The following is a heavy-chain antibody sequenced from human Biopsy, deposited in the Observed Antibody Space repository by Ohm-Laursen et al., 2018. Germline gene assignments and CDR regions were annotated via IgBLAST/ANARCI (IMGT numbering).Heavy chain of an antibody. CDR1: GLAFSRSW. CDR3: ARDPGWGALDY. Sequence: GSLRLSCAASGLAFSRSWMSWLRQTPGKGLEWVANINSDGTQKFYVDSVQGRFTISRNNTGNSVSLQMNSLRVDDTAVYFCARDPGWGALDYWGRGTLVIVSS. J-gene: IGHJ4*02. CDR2: INSDGTQK. V-gene: IGHV3-7*01. D-gene: IGHD6-19*01.